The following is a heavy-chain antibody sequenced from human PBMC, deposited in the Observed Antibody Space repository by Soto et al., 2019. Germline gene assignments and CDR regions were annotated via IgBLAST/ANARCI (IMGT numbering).Heavy chain of an antibody. Sequence: GASVKVSCKASGYTFTTYGITWVRQAPGQGLEWMGWISGFNGNTNYAQRFQGRVSMTTDTFTNTAYMELRSLRSDDTAVYYCAREILPASPREFDYWGQGTLVNVSS. CDR2: ISGFNGNT. CDR1: GYTFTTYG. V-gene: IGHV1-18*01. J-gene: IGHJ4*02. D-gene: IGHD2-15*01. CDR3: AREILPASPREFDY.